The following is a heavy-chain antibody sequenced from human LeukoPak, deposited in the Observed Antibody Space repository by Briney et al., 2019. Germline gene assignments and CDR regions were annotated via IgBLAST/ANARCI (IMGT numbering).Heavy chain of an antibody. CDR3: AKERLTRGGSFKIPFDY. Sequence: PGGSLRLSCAASGFTFSSYAMSWVRQAPGKGLEWVSAISGSGGSTYYADSVKGRFTISRDNSKNTLYLQMNSLRAEDTAVYYCAKERLTRGGSFKIPFDYWGQGTLVTVSS. CDR2: ISGSGGST. V-gene: IGHV3-23*01. J-gene: IGHJ4*02. CDR1: GFTFSSYA. D-gene: IGHD1-26*01.